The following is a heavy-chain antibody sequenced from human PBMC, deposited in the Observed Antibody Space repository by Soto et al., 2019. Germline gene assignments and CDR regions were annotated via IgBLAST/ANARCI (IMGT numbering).Heavy chain of an antibody. Sequence: SVKVSCKASGYTFTSYYMHWVRQAPGQGLEWMGGIIPIFGTANYAQKLQGRVTITADESTGTAYMELSSLRSEDTAVYYCARDRGYSGYDLDYFDYWGQGTLVTVSS. V-gene: IGHV1-69*13. CDR2: IIPIFGTA. CDR3: ARDRGYSGYDLDYFDY. CDR1: GYTFTSYY. J-gene: IGHJ4*02. D-gene: IGHD5-12*01.